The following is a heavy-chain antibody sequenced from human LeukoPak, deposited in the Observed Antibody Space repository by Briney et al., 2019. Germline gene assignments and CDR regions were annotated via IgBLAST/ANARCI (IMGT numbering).Heavy chain of an antibody. CDR2: IYYSGST. V-gene: IGHV4-39*07. CDR3: ARPLYYYDSSGYDV. Sequence: SETLSLTCIVSGGSISSSSYYWGWIRQPPGKGLEWIVSIYYSGSTNYNPSLKSRVTLSVDTSKNQFSLKLRSVTAADTAVYYCARPLYYYDSSGYDVWGQGTLVTVSS. D-gene: IGHD3-22*01. J-gene: IGHJ4*02. CDR1: GGSISSSSYY.